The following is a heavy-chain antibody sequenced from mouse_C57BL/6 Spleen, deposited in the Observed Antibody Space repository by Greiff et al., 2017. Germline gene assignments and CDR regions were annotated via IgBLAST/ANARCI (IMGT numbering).Heavy chain of an antibody. CDR2: INPYNGGT. D-gene: IGHD2-4*01. CDR3: ARRNGYDYEENAMDY. Sequence: EVQLQQSGPVLVKPGASVKMSCKASGYTFTDYYMNWVKQSHGKSLEWIGVINPYNGGTSYNQKFKGKATLTVDKSSSTAYMELNSLTSEDSAVYYCARRNGYDYEENAMDYWGQGTSVTVSS. V-gene: IGHV1-19*01. CDR1: GYTFTDYY. J-gene: IGHJ4*01.